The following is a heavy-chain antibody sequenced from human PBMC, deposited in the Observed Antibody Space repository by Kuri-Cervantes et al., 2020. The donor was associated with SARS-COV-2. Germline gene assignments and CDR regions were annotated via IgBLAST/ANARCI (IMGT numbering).Heavy chain of an antibody. CDR1: GFTVSSHG. CDR3: ARESAVHGIPWGYDP. D-gene: IGHD1-1*01. V-gene: IGHV3-33*01. J-gene: IGHJ5*02. Sequence: GESLKISCAASGFTVSSHGMHWDRQAPGKGLEWVAVIWPDGNNKFYSDSVRGRFTISRDNSRSTLYLQMNSLRAEDTGVYYCARESAVHGIPWGYDPWGQGTLVTVSS. CDR2: IWPDGNNK.